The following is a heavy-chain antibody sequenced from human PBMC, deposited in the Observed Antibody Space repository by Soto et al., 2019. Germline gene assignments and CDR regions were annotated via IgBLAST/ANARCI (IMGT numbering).Heavy chain of an antibody. D-gene: IGHD3-22*01. CDR3: ARHTAQKYYYDSSGTYNWFDP. V-gene: IGHV4-39*01. CDR1: GGSISSSSYY. Sequence: SETLSLTCTVSGGSISSSSYYWGWIRQPPGKGLEWIGSIYYSGSTYYNPSLKSRVTISVDTSKNQFSLKLSSVTAADTAVYYCARHTAQKYYYDSSGTYNWFDPWGQGTLVTVSS. CDR2: IYYSGST. J-gene: IGHJ5*02.